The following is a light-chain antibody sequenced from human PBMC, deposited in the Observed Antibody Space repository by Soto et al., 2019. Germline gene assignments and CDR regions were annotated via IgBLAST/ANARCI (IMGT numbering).Light chain of an antibody. Sequence: EIVLTQSPGILSLSPGERASLSCGASQSISSSFLAWYQQKPGQAPRLLIYDASSRATGIPDRSSGGGSGTDFTLTISRLEPEDFAVYYCQQFTSYPLTFGGGTKVDIK. V-gene: IGKV3-20*01. CDR2: DAS. J-gene: IGKJ4*01. CDR3: QQFTSYPLT. CDR1: QSISSSF.